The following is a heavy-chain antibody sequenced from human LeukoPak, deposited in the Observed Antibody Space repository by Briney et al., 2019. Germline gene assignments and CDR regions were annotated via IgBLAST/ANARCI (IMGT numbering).Heavy chain of an antibody. CDR3: ARDQASYCSGGSCSPGDAFDI. CDR2: IYYSGST. V-gene: IGHV4-59*01. CDR1: GGSISSYY. D-gene: IGHD2-15*01. J-gene: IGHJ3*02. Sequence: SETLSLTCTVSGGSISSYYWSWIRQPPGKGLEWIGYIYYSGSTNYNPSLKSRVTISLDTPKNKFSLKLSSVTAADTAVYYCARDQASYCSGGSCSPGDAFDIWGQGTMVTVSS.